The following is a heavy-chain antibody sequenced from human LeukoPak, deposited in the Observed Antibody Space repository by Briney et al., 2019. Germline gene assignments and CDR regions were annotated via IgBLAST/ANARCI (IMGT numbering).Heavy chain of an antibody. CDR3: ARELERREHAFDI. Sequence: GGSLRLSCAASGFTFSSYSMTWVRQAPGKGLEWVSSISSSSSYIYYADSVKGRFTISRDNAKNSLYLQMNSLRAEDTAVYYCARELERREHAFDIWGQGTMVTVSS. CDR1: GFTFSSYS. CDR2: ISSSSSYI. J-gene: IGHJ3*02. D-gene: IGHD1-1*01. V-gene: IGHV3-21*04.